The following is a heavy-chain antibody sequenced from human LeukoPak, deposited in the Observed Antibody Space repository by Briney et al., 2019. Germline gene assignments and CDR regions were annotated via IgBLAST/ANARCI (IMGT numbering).Heavy chain of an antibody. CDR2: IIIMFDTA. V-gene: IGHV1-69*06. D-gene: IGHD5-12*01. Sequence: VASVSVSCKPSGGTFNSNSISWVRQAPGQGPEGMGGIIIMFDTANYAQNFQGRVTITADKSTSTVYMEVNNLRSEDTAVYFCARRGYDRSHYSTYYMAVWGNGTAVTVSS. CDR3: ARRGYDRSHYSTYYMAV. J-gene: IGHJ6*03. CDR1: GGTFNSNS.